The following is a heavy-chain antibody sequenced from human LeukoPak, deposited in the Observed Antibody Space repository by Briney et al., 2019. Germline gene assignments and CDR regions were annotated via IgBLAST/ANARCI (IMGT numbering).Heavy chain of an antibody. CDR3: AKDAFDI. Sequence: GGSLRLSCATSGFTFSSYGMNWVRQAPGKGLEWVAFVRYDGSNRYYADSVKGRFTISRDNSKNTVYLQMNSLRAEDTAVYYCAKDAFDIWGQGTMVTVSS. J-gene: IGHJ3*02. CDR2: VRYDGSNR. V-gene: IGHV3-30*02. CDR1: GFTFSSYG.